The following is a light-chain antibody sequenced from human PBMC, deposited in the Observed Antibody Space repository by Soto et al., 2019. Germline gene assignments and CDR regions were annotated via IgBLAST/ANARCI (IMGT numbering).Light chain of an antibody. J-gene: IGKJ4*01. Sequence: DVQMTQSPSSLSASVGDRVTITCRASQSVSNSLNWYQQEPGKAPKLLIYAASSLQSGVPSRFSGSGSGTDFTLIISSLQPEDFAIYYCQQSYSTPLTFGGGTKVEIK. CDR2: AAS. CDR1: QSVSNS. CDR3: QQSYSTPLT. V-gene: IGKV1-39*01.